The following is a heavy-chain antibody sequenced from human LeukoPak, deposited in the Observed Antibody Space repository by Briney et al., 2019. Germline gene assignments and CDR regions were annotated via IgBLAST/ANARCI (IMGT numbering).Heavy chain of an antibody. CDR1: GFTVSSNY. D-gene: IGHD3-9*01. J-gene: IGHJ4*02. CDR3: ARGNHYYDILTGLDY. CDR2: IYSGGST. V-gene: IGHV3-53*01. Sequence: PGGSLRLSCAASGFTVSSNYMSWVRQAPGKGLEWVSVIYSGGSTYYADSVKGRFTISRDNSKNTLYLQMNSLRAEDTAVYYCARGNHYYDILTGLDYWGQGTLVTVSS.